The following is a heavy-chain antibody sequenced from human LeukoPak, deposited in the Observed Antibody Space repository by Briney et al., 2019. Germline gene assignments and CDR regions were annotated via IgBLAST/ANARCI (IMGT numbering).Heavy chain of an antibody. CDR1: GFTFSSYA. Sequence: GRSLRLSCAASGFTFSSYAMHWVRQAPGKGLEWVAVISYDGSNKYYADSVKGRFTISRDNSKNTLYLQMNSLRAEDTAVYYCAKDGERLEWGQGTLVTVSS. D-gene: IGHD1-1*01. CDR3: AKDGERLE. CDR2: ISYDGSNK. J-gene: IGHJ4*02. V-gene: IGHV3-30-3*01.